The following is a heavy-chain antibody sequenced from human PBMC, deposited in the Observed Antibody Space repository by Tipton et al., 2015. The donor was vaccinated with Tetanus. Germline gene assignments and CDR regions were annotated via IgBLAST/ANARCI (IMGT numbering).Heavy chain of an antibody. D-gene: IGHD2-15*01. J-gene: IGHJ5*02. Sequence: GLVKPSETLSLTCTVSGGSISSYYWSWIRQPPGEGLEWIGYISHRGSTNYNPSLKSRVTMSVDTSKNQFSLRLSSVTAADTAVYYCARVRRGCSGGGCHSSFDPWGQGSLVIVSS. CDR1: GGSISSYY. CDR2: ISHRGST. CDR3: ARVRRGCSGGGCHSSFDP. V-gene: IGHV4-59*01.